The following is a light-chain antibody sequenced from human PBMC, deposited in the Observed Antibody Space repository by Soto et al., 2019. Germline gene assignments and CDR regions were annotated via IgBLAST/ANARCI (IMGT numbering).Light chain of an antibody. V-gene: IGLV2-8*01. J-gene: IGLJ1*01. CDR1: SSDGGGYNF. CDR2: EVN. Sequence: QSARTQPPSASGSPGQSVTISCTGTSSDGGGYNFVSWYQQHPGKAPKLIIYEVNKRPSGVPDRFSASKSGNTASLTVSGLQAEDEADYYCSSYAGTNNRYVFGTGTKVTVL. CDR3: SSYAGTNNRYV.